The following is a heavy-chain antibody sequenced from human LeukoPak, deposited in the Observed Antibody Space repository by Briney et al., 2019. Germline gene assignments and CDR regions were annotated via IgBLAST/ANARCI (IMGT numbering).Heavy chain of an antibody. J-gene: IGHJ4*02. CDR2: ISSRSSYI. Sequence: GSLRLSCAASGFTFSSYSMNWVRQAPGKGLEWVSSISSRSSYIYYADSVKGRFTISRDNAKNSLYLQMHSLRAEDTAVYYCASLMAVEGIDSWGQGTLVTVSS. CDR1: GFTFSSYS. CDR3: ASLMAVEGIDS. V-gene: IGHV3-21*01. D-gene: IGHD2-8*01.